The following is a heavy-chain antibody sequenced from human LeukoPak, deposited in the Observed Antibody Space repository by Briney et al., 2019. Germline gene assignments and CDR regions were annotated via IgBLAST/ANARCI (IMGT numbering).Heavy chain of an antibody. CDR1: GGSVSSRSCH. CDR3: ARSNGDYFAYIDY. CDR2: IYYRGNT. J-gene: IGHJ4*02. D-gene: IGHD4-17*01. V-gene: IGHV4-39*01. Sequence: PSETLSLTCSVSGGSVSSRSCHWGWIRQPPGKGLEWIGSIYYRGNTYYNPSLKSRVTISVDTSKDQFSLKLTSVTAAYTAVYYCARSNGDYFAYIDYWGQGTLVTVSS.